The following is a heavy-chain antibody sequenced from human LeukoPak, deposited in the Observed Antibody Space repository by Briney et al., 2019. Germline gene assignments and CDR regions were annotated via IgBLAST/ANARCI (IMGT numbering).Heavy chain of an antibody. D-gene: IGHD3-22*01. CDR2: ISWNSGSI. J-gene: IGHJ4*02. CDR3: ANDVADSRGDGLDY. Sequence: PGRSLRLSCAASGFTFDDYAMHWVRQAPGKGLEWVSGISWNSGSIGYADSVKGRFTISRDNAKNSLYLQMNSLRAEDTALYYCANDVADSRGDGLDYWGQGTLVTVSS. V-gene: IGHV3-9*01. CDR1: GFTFDDYA.